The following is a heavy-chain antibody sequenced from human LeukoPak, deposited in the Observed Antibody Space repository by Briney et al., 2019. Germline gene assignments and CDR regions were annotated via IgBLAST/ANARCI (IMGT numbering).Heavy chain of an antibody. CDR1: GFTLSDYY. CDR3: AKDYGDYSYYYYYYMDV. CDR2: ITSSGNSI. D-gene: IGHD4-17*01. J-gene: IGHJ6*03. Sequence: GGSLRLSCAASGFTLSDYYMSWIRQAPGKGLEWISYITSSGNSIYDADSVKGRFTISRDNSKNSLYLQMNSLRTEDTALYYCAKDYGDYSYYYYYYMDVWGKGTTVTVSS. V-gene: IGHV3-11*01.